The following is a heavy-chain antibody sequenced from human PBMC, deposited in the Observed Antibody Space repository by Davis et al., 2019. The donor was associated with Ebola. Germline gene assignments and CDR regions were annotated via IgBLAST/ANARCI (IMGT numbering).Heavy chain of an antibody. CDR1: GFTFSDYY. V-gene: IGHV3-11*01. CDR2: ITSSGSTI. CDR3: ARDLLTGTTWDY. D-gene: IGHD1-20*01. Sequence: PGGSLRLSCAASGFTFSDYYMSWIRQAPGKGLEWASYITSSGSTIYYADSVKGRFTISRDNAKNSLYLQMNSLRAEDTAVYYCARDLLTGTTWDYWGQGTLVTVSS. J-gene: IGHJ4*02.